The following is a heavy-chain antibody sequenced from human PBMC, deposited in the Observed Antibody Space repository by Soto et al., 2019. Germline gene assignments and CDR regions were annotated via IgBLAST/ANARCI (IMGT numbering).Heavy chain of an antibody. Sequence: PGPSVKVSCKASGYTFTHYYIHWVRQAPGQGLEWMGIINPNGGITTYAQKFRAGFSMTRDTSTSTVYLELSSLRSEDSAVYYCATSVNSAMAFDYWGQGTLVTVSS. CDR2: INPNGGIT. V-gene: IGHV1-46*01. CDR1: GYTFTHYY. D-gene: IGHD5-18*01. CDR3: ATSVNSAMAFDY. J-gene: IGHJ4*02.